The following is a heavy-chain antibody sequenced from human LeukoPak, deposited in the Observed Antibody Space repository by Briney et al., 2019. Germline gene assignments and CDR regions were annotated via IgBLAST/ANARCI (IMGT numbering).Heavy chain of an antibody. CDR1: GFTFSSYA. V-gene: IGHV3-23*01. J-gene: IGHJ4*02. Sequence: PGGSLRLSCAASGFTFSSYARNSVRQAPGKGLEWVSTVGGSGGSTYYADSVRCRFTISRDNSKNTLYLQMNSLRAEDTAVYYCAPFRVSGYFTEPFDHWGQGTLVTVSS. CDR2: VGGSGGST. CDR3: APFRVSGYFTEPFDH. D-gene: IGHD3-3*01.